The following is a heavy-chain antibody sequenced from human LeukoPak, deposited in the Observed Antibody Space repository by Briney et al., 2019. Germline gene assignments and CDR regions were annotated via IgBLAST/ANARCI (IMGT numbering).Heavy chain of an antibody. V-gene: IGHV4-34*01. CDR3: ASRAPYCSSTSCSRKVAFDI. Sequence: SETLSLTCAVYGGSFSGYYWSWIRQPPGKGLEWIGEINHSGSTNYNPSLKSRVTISVDTSKNQFSLKLSSVTAADTAVYYCASRAPYCSSTSCSRKVAFDIWGQGTMVTVSS. D-gene: IGHD2-2*01. CDR1: GGSFSGYY. J-gene: IGHJ3*02. CDR2: INHSGST.